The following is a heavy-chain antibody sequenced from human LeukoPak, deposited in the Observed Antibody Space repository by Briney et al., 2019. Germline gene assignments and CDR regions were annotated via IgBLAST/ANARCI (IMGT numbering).Heavy chain of an antibody. V-gene: IGHV4-59*01. J-gene: IGHJ5*02. D-gene: IGHD5-18*01. CDR2: ISHSGTT. CDR3: ARQDLEFSYAYSS. Sequence: SETLSLTCTVSSGSISPYYWTWMRQPPGKGLEWIGLISHSGTTSYKASLNSRVTISLDPSKNQFSLRLSSVTAADTAMYYCARQDLEFSYAYSSWGQGTLVTVSS. CDR1: SGSISPYY.